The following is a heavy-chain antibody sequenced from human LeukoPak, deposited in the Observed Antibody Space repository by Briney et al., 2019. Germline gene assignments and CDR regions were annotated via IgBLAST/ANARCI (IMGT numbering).Heavy chain of an antibody. J-gene: IGHJ4*02. CDR3: ARTTVTTLLIDY. V-gene: IGHV3-33*01. CDR1: GFTFSSYG. CDR2: IWYDGSNK. Sequence: GGSLRLSCAASGFTFSSYGMHWVRQAPGKGLEWVAVIWYDGSNKYYADSVKGRFTISRDNSKSTLYLQMNSLRAEDTAVYYCARTTVTTLLIDYWGQGTLVTVSS. D-gene: IGHD4-17*01.